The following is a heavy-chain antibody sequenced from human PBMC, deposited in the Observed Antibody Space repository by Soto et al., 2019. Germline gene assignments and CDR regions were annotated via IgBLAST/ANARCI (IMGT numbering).Heavy chain of an antibody. J-gene: IGHJ4*02. CDR1: GGSFRGYY. CDR2: INHSGST. Sequence: SETLSLTCAAYGGSFRGYYWSWIRQPPGKGLEWIGEINHSGSTTYNPSLESRVTMSVDTSKNQFSLKLNSVTAADTAVYYCARRLLMAGTLPDYWGQGTLVTVSS. D-gene: IGHD6-19*01. V-gene: IGHV4-34*01. CDR3: ARRLLMAGTLPDY.